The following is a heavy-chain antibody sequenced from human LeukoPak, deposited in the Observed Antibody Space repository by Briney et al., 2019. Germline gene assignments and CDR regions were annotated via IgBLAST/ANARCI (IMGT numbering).Heavy chain of an antibody. CDR3: ARDHAYYCGMDV. V-gene: IGHV4-31*03. J-gene: IGHJ6*02. Sequence: SQTLSLNCTVSGGSISSGGYYWSWIRQHPGKGLEWIGYIYYSGSTYYNPSLKSRVTISVDTSKNQFSLKLSSVTAADTAVYYCARDHAYYCGMDVWGQGTTVTVSS. CDR1: GGSISSGGYY. CDR2: IYYSGST.